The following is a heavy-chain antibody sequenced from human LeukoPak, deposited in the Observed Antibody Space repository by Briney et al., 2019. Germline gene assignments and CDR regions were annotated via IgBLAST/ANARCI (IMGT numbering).Heavy chain of an antibody. CDR2: IIAYNGNT. J-gene: IGHJ5*02. D-gene: IGHD1-7*01. CDR1: GYTSTSYG. CDR3: ARALAGTTSWFDP. Sequence: ASVKVSCKASGYTSTSYGIGWVRQAPGEGLEWMGWIIAYNGNTNYAQKLQGRVTMTTDTSTSTSYMELRSLRSDDTAVYYCARALAGTTSWFDPWGQGTLVTVSS. V-gene: IGHV1-18*01.